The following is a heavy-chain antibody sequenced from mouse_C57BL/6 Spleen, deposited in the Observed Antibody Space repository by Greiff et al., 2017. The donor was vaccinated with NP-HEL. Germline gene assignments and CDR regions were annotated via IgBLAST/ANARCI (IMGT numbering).Heavy chain of an antibody. CDR1: GYTFTSYW. J-gene: IGHJ3*01. CDR2: IDPSDSET. V-gene: IGHV1-52*01. Sequence: VQLQQPGAELVRPGSSVKLSCKASGYTFTSYWMHRVKQRPIQGLEWIGNIDPSDSETHYNQKFKDKATLTVDKSSSTAYMQLSSLTSEDSAVYYCARQRDYDAWFAYWGQGTLVTVSA. CDR3: ARQRDYDAWFAY. D-gene: IGHD2-4*01.